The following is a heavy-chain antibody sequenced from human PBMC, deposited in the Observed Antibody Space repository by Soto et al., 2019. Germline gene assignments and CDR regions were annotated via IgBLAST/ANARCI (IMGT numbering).Heavy chain of an antibody. CDR3: ARESGGRSSMLVGWFDP. D-gene: IGHD3-22*01. Sequence: WASVKVSCKASGGTFSSYAISWVRQAPGQGLEWMGGIIPIFGTANYAQKFQGRVTITADESTSTAYMELSSLRSEDTAVYYCARESGGRSSMLVGWFDPWGQGILVPVSA. CDR1: GGTFSSYA. CDR2: IIPIFGTA. J-gene: IGHJ5*02. V-gene: IGHV1-69*13.